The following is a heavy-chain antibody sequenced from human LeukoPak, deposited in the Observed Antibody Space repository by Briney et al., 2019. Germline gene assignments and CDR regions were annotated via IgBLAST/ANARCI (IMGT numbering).Heavy chain of an antibody. J-gene: IGHJ5*02. CDR1: GGSINSSNW. V-gene: IGHV4-4*02. D-gene: IGHD5-24*01. Sequence: SETLSLTCAVSGGSINSSNWWSWVRQPPGKGLEWIGEINHSGSTNYNPSLKSRVTISVDTSKNQFSLKLSSVTAADTAVYYCARDGYTSWFDPWGQGTLVTVSS. CDR2: INHSGST. CDR3: ARDGYTSWFDP.